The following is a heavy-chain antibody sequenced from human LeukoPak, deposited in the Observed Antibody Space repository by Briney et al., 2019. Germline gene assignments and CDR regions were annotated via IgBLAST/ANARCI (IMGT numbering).Heavy chain of an antibody. J-gene: IGHJ3*02. CDR3: ARDPNGDYIGTFDM. CDR1: GFTFSSYG. Sequence: GGSLRLSCAASGFTFSSYGMHWVRQAPGKGLEWVAFIRYDGSNKYYADSVKGRFTISRDNSKNTLYLQMNSLRVEDTAMYFCARDPNGDYIGTFDMRGRGTMVSVSS. V-gene: IGHV3-30*02. CDR2: IRYDGSNK. D-gene: IGHD4-17*01.